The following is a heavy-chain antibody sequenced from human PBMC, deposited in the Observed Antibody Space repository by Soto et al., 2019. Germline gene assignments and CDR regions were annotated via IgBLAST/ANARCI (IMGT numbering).Heavy chain of an antibody. D-gene: IGHD3-9*01. J-gene: IGHJ4*02. Sequence: GGSLRLSCAASGFTFSSYAMHWVRQAPGKGLEWVAVISYDGSNKYYADSVKGRFTISRDNSKNTLYLQMNSLRAEDTAVYYCAREKEYYDILTGYPLGYWGKGTLVTVSS. V-gene: IGHV3-30-3*01. CDR2: ISYDGSNK. CDR3: AREKEYYDILTGYPLGY. CDR1: GFTFSSYA.